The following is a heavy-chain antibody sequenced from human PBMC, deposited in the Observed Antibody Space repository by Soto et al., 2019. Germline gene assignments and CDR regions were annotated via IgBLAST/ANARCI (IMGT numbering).Heavy chain of an antibody. Sequence: PGGSLRLSCAASGFTFSSYAVSWVRQAPGKGLEWVSAISGSGGSTYYADSVKGRFTISRDNSKNTLYLQMNSLRAEDTAVYYCAKDPRKKVGWYIPPYYFDYWGQGTLVTVSS. CDR1: GFTFSSYA. V-gene: IGHV3-23*01. D-gene: IGHD6-19*01. CDR3: AKDPRKKVGWYIPPYYFDY. CDR2: ISGSGGST. J-gene: IGHJ4*02.